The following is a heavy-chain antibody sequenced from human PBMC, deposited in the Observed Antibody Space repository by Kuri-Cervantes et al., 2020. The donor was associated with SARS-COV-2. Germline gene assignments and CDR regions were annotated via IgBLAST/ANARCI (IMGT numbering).Heavy chain of an antibody. CDR1: GYAFTSYG. V-gene: IGHV1-18*01. J-gene: IGHJ3*02. D-gene: IGHD3-22*01. CDR3: ARSRITMIVDQSGAFDI. Sequence: ASVKVSCKSSGYAFTSYGLSWVRQAPGQGLEWMGWISTYNRDINFAPKLRGRVTLTTDTSSNTAYMELRSLISDDTAVYYCARSRITMIVDQSGAFDIWGQGTMVTVSS. CDR2: ISTYNRDI.